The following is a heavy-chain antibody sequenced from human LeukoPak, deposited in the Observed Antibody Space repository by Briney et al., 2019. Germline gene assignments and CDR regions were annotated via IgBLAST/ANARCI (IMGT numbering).Heavy chain of an antibody. CDR3: VRSLDSTSYGDN. D-gene: IGHD2/OR15-2a*01. Sequence: GGSLTLSCPSSGFTLGTCYMHWVRQAPGKGLLWVSRIKRDGTTSYADSVMGRFTISRDDAKNTLSLHMNGLRAEDTGVYYCVRSLDSTSYGDNWGQGALVTVSS. CDR2: IKRDGTT. CDR1: GFTLGTCY. V-gene: IGHV3-74*01. J-gene: IGHJ4*02.